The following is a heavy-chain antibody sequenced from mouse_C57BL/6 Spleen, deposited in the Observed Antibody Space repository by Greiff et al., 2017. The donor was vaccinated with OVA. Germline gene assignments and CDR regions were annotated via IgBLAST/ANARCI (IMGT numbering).Heavy chain of an antibody. J-gene: IGHJ4*01. CDR3: ASGDYGGNSMDY. CDR2: INPNNGGT. Sequence: EVQLQQSGPELVKPGASVKISCKASGYTFTDYYMNWVKQSHGKSLEWIGDINPNNGGTSYNQKFKSKATLTVDKSSSTAYMELRSLTSEDSAVYYCASGDYGGNSMDYWGQGTSVTVSS. V-gene: IGHV1-26*01. D-gene: IGHD2-4*01. CDR1: GYTFTDYY.